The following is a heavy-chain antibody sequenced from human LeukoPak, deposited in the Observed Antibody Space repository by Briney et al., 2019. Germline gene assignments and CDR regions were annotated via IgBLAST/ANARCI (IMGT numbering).Heavy chain of an antibody. Sequence: SETLSLTCAVYGGSFSGYYWSWIRQPPGKGLEWIGEINHSGSTNYNPSLKSRVTISVDTSKNQFSLKLSSVTAADTAVCYCARGGRWNYVDYWGQGTLVTVSS. D-gene: IGHD1-26*01. V-gene: IGHV4-34*01. CDR3: ARGGRWNYVDY. CDR2: INHSGST. J-gene: IGHJ4*02. CDR1: GGSFSGYY.